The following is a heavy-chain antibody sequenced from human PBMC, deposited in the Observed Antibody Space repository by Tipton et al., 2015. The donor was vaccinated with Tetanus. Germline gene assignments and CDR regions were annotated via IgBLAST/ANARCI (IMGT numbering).Heavy chain of an antibody. Sequence: QLVQSGAEVRKPGASVKVSCKASGYTFTSYGISWVRQAPGQGLEWMGWISAYNGNTNYAQKLQGRVTMTTDTSTSTAYMELRSLRSDDTAVYYCARGVYLAQRYYYDSSGDFDYWGQGTLVTVSS. CDR2: ISAYNGNT. J-gene: IGHJ4*02. CDR1: GYTFTSYG. V-gene: IGHV1-18*01. CDR3: ARGVYLAQRYYYDSSGDFDY. D-gene: IGHD3-22*01.